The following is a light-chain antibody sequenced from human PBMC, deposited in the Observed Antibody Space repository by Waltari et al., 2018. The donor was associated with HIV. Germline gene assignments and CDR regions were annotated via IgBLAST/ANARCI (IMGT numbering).Light chain of an antibody. CDR3: CAYAAAHISYV. CDR1: RSAVGDYTY. V-gene: IGLV2-11*01. J-gene: IGLJ1*01. Sequence: QSALTQPPSVSGSPGQSVTISCTGTRSAVGDYTYVPRYQQHPGKAPKLIIFDVSQRPSGVPDRFSGSKSGSTASLTISGLQTEDEADYFCCAYAAAHISYVFGSGTKVAVL. CDR2: DVS.